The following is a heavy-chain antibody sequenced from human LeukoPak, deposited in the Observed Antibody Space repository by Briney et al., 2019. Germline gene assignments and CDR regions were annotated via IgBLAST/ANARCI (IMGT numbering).Heavy chain of an antibody. CDR2: ISSSSSYI. D-gene: IGHD3-22*01. Sequence: GGSLRLSCAASGFTFRNYLMNWVRQAPGKGLEWVSSISSSSSYIYYADSVKGRFTISRDNAKNSLYLRMNSLRAEDTAVYYCARSIVVVTQPDYWGQGTLVTVSS. CDR1: GFTFRNYL. V-gene: IGHV3-21*01. CDR3: ARSIVVVTQPDY. J-gene: IGHJ4*02.